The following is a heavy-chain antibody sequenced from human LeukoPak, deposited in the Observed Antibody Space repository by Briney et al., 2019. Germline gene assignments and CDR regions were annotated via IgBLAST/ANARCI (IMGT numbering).Heavy chain of an antibody. Sequence: ASVKVSCKASGYTFTSYYIHWVRQAPGQGLEWMGIINPNGGSTSYAQKFQGRVTMTRDTSTSTAYMELSSLRSEDTAVYYCARDLFREYQLLWSEWFDPWGQGTLVTVSS. V-gene: IGHV1-46*01. J-gene: IGHJ5*02. D-gene: IGHD2-2*01. CDR1: GYTFTSYY. CDR3: ARDLFREYQLLWSEWFDP. CDR2: INPNGGST.